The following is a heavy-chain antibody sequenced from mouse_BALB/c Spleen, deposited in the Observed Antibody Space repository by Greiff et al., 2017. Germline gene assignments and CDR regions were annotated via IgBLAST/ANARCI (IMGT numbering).Heavy chain of an antibody. Sequence: VQVVESGPGLVAPSQSLSITCTVSGFSLTSYGVHWVRQPPGKGLEWLGVIWAGGSTNYNSALMSRLSISKDNSKSQVFLKMNSLQTDDTAMYYCARDGNYYGSSNWFAYWGQGTLVTVSA. CDR2: IWAGGST. D-gene: IGHD1-1*01. J-gene: IGHJ3*01. V-gene: IGHV2-9*02. CDR3: ARDGNYYGSSNWFAY. CDR1: GFSLTSYG.